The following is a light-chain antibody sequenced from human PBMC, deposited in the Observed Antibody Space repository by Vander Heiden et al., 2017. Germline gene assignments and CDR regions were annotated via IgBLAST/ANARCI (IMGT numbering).Light chain of an antibody. CDR2: DAA. Sequence: EIVLTQSPATLSLSPGEIATLSCRASQSVSSYLAWYQHKPGQAPRLLIYDAANSATGITARLSGSGSGTDFTLSISIREPEDFAVCYCKQRSNWPPFTFGKRTKMRSN. CDR3: KQRSNWPPFT. J-gene: IGKJ2*01. CDR1: QSVSSY. V-gene: IGKV3-11*01.